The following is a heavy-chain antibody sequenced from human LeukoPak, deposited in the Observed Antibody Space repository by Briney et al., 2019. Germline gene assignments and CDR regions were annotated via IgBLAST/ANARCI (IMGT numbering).Heavy chain of an antibody. Sequence: GGSLRLSCAASGFTFSSYGMHWVRQAPGKGLEWVAVIWYDGNNKYYADSVKGRFTISRDNSKNTLYLQMNSLRSEDTAVYYCARDRAYYDSSGPLDYWGQGTLVTVSS. CDR1: GFTFSSYG. D-gene: IGHD3-22*01. J-gene: IGHJ4*02. CDR3: ARDRAYYDSSGPLDY. CDR2: IWYDGNNK. V-gene: IGHV3-30*19.